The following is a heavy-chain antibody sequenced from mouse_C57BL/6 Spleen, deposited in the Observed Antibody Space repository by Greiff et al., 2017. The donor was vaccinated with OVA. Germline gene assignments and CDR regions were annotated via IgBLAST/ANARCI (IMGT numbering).Heavy chain of an antibody. D-gene: IGHD2-1*01. Sequence: VQLQQSGPELVKPGASVKLSCKASGYTFTSYDINWVKQRPGQGLEWIGWIYPRDGSTKYNEKFKGKATLTVDTSSSTAYMELHSLTSEDSAVYFCARIYYGNYEDWYFDVWGTGTTVTVSS. CDR2: IYPRDGST. CDR3: ARIYYGNYEDWYFDV. CDR1: GYTFTSYD. J-gene: IGHJ1*03. V-gene: IGHV1-85*01.